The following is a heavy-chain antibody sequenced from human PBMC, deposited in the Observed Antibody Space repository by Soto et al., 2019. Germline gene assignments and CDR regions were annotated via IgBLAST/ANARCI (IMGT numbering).Heavy chain of an antibody. CDR1: GFTFSSYA. J-gene: IGHJ4*02. CDR2: ISGSGGST. D-gene: IGHD2-15*01. Sequence: SLRLSCAASGFTFSSYAMSWVRQAPGKGLEWVSAISGSGGSTYYADSVKGRFTISRDNSKNTLYLQMNSLRAEDTAVYYCAKDRDFVVAADPFDYWGQGTLVTVSS. CDR3: AKDRDFVVAADPFDY. V-gene: IGHV3-23*01.